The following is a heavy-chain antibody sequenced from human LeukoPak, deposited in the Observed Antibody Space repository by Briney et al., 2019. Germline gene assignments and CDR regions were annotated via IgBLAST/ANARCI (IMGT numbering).Heavy chain of an antibody. CDR3: AGTRRYCSGGSCYNWFDP. CDR1: GGSISSDIYY. CDR2: IYTSGST. J-gene: IGHJ5*02. Sequence: PSQTLSLTCTVSGGSISSDIYYWSWIRQPAGKGLEWIGRIYTSGSTNYNPSLKSRVTISVDTSKNQFSQKLSSVTAADTAVYYCAGTRRYCSGGSCYNWFDPWGQGTLVIVSS. V-gene: IGHV4-61*02. D-gene: IGHD2-15*01.